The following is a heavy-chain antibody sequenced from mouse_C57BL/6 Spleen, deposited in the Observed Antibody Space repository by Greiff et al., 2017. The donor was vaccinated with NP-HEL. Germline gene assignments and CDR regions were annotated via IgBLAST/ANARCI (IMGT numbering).Heavy chain of an antibody. CDR3: ARCLPHLYAMDD. J-gene: IGHJ4*01. Sequence: QVQLQQPGTELVKPGASVKLSCKASGYTFTSYWMHWVKQRPGQGLEWIGDINPSDGGTNYNEKFKSKATLTVDKSSSTAYMQLSSLTSEDSAVYYCARCLPHLYAMDDWGKGTSVTAAS. V-gene: IGHV1-53*01. CDR1: GYTFTSYW. D-gene: IGHD6-1*01. CDR2: INPSDGGT.